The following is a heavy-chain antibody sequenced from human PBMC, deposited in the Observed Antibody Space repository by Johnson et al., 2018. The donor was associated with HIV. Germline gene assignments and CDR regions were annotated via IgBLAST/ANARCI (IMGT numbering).Heavy chain of an antibody. J-gene: IGHJ3*02. D-gene: IGHD6-6*01. V-gene: IGHV3-30-3*01. CDR1: GFTFSSFA. CDR2: ISYDGSNK. CDR3: AREGRGSSSGAFDI. Sequence: QVQLVESGGGVVQPGTSLRLSCAASGFTFSSFAMHWVRQAPGKGLEWMAFISYDGSNKYFTDSVRGRFTISRDNSKNTLFLQMNSLRAEDTAVYYCAREGRGSSSGAFDIWGQGTMVTVSS.